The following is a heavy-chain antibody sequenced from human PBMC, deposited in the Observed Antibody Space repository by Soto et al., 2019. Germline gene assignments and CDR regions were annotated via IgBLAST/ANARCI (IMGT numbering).Heavy chain of an antibody. V-gene: IGHV3-33*01. CDR3: ARDLKTRHCDY. CDR2: IWYDGSNT. D-gene: IGHD4-17*01. Sequence: QVQLVESGGGVVQPGRSLRLSCAASGFAFHGYAMHWVRQAPGKGLEWVAIIWYDGSNTYYGDSVKGRFTIPRDNSKNTVYLQMNSLRVEDTAVYYCARDLKTRHCDYWGQGILVTVSS. J-gene: IGHJ4*02. CDR1: GFAFHGYA.